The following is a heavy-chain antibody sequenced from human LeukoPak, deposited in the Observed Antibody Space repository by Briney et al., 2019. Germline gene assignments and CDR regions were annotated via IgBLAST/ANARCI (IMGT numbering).Heavy chain of an antibody. D-gene: IGHD6-19*01. J-gene: IGHJ4*02. CDR1: GGSFSGYY. Sequence: PSETLSLTCAVYGGSFSGYYWSWIRQPPGKGLEWIGEINHSGSTNYNPSLKSRVTISVDTSKNQFSLKLSSVTAADTAVYYCARRSSGRYSPPFDYWGQGTLVTVSS. V-gene: IGHV4-34*01. CDR3: ARRSSGRYSPPFDY. CDR2: INHSGST.